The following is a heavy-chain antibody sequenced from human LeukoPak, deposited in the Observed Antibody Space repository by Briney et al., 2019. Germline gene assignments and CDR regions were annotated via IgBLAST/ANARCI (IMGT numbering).Heavy chain of an antibody. CDR3: ARHVKQQVVIYYFDY. J-gene: IGHJ4*02. CDR2: IYYSGCA. Sequence: SETLSLPCTVSGGSISSYYWSWTRQPPGKGLEWIGYIYYSGCANYNPSLKSLVTISVDTSKNQFSLKLSSVTAADTAVYYCARHVKQQVVIYYFDYWGQGTLVTVSS. D-gene: IGHD6-13*01. CDR1: GGSISSYY. V-gene: IGHV4-59*08.